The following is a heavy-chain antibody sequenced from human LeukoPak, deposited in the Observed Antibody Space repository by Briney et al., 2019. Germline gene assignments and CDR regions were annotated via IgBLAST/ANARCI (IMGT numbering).Heavy chain of an antibody. CDR1: GFTFSSYA. CDR2: ISFDGSNK. V-gene: IGHV3-30-3*01. Sequence: PGGSLRLSCAASGFTFSSYAMHWVRQAPGKGLEWVTIISFDGSNKYYADSVKGRFTISRDNAKNSLYLQMNSLRAEDTAVYYCARDRTYCSSTSCYEMDVWGKGTTVTVSS. D-gene: IGHD2-2*01. CDR3: ARDRTYCSSTSCYEMDV. J-gene: IGHJ6*04.